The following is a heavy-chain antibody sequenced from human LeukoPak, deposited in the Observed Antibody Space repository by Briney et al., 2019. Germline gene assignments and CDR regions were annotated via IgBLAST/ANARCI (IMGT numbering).Heavy chain of an antibody. CDR3: ARENCSGGSCYFDTLAYFDY. Sequence: SVKVSCXASGGTFSSYAISWVRLAPGQGLEWMGGIIPIFGTANYAQKFQGRVTITADESTSTAYMELSSLRSEDTAVYYCARENCSGGSCYFDTLAYFDYWGQGTLVTVSS. CDR1: GGTFSSYA. D-gene: IGHD2-15*01. CDR2: IIPIFGTA. V-gene: IGHV1-69*01. J-gene: IGHJ4*02.